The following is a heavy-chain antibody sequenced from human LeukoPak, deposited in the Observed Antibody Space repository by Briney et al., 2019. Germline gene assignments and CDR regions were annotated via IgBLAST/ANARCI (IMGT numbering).Heavy chain of an antibody. D-gene: IGHD3-9*01. CDR2: LGSTAYGGTT. CDR3: TRPYYDYLTGYYSDY. Sequence: GRSLRLSCTTSGFTFSNYPMSWVRQAPGKGLEWLALLGSTAYGGTTKYTASVKGRFTISRDDSKSIAYLQMNSLKTVDTAVYYCTRPYYDYLTGYYSDYWGQGTLVTVSS. J-gene: IGHJ4*02. V-gene: IGHV3-49*04. CDR1: GFTFSNYP.